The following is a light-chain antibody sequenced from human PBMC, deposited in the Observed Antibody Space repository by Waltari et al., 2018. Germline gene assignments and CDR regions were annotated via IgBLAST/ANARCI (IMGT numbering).Light chain of an antibody. V-gene: IGKV4-1*01. Sequence: DIVMTQSPDSLAVSLGETTTLNCKSSQTILYSSYNKIYLAWSQVKPGQAPKLLVYGTSTRESGVPDRFSGSGSGTDFSLTISSLQAEDVAVYYCQQYYSAPYTFGQGTKLEIK. J-gene: IGKJ2*01. CDR3: QQYYSAPYT. CDR2: GTS. CDR1: QTILYSSYNKIY.